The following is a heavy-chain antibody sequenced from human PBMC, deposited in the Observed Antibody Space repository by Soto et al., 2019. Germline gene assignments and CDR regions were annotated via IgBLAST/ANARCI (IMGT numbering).Heavy chain of an antibody. CDR2: INPNSSGT. J-gene: IGHJ6*02. CDR1: GYSLRGNY. V-gene: IGHV1-2*02. CDR3: ARDLIVDGPDNYAMDV. Sequence: ASVKVSCKASGYSLRGNYIHWVRQTPGQGLEWMGWINPNSSGTVYAQKFQGRVTMTRGTSLTTVYMQLNRLTSDDSAVYYCARDLIVDGPDNYAMDVWGQGITVTVSS. D-gene: IGHD3-22*01.